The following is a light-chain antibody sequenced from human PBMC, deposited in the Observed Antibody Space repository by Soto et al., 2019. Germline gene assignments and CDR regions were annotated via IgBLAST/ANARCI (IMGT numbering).Light chain of an antibody. Sequence: DIQMTQSPSSLSASVGDRVTITCRASQNIFTYLNWYQQQRGQAPKVLIYGASTLQSGVPSRFSGSGSGTDFTLTISSLQPEDFATYFCQQSYNIPRTFGPGTKVDIK. V-gene: IGKV1-39*01. J-gene: IGKJ3*01. CDR2: GAS. CDR1: QNIFTY. CDR3: QQSYNIPRT.